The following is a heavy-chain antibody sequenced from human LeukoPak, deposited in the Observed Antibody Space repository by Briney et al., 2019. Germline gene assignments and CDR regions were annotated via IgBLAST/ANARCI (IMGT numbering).Heavy chain of an antibody. CDR1: GFTFGGYW. D-gene: IGHD5-12*01. J-gene: IGHJ4*02. CDR3: ARVQHEWIMDY. Sequence: PGGSLRLSCAASGFTFGGYWMSWVRQAPGKGLEWVANIKQDGSEKYYVDSVKGRFTISRDNAKSSLYLQMNSLRAEDTAVYYCARVQHEWIMDYWGQGTLVTVSS. CDR2: IKQDGSEK. V-gene: IGHV3-7*01.